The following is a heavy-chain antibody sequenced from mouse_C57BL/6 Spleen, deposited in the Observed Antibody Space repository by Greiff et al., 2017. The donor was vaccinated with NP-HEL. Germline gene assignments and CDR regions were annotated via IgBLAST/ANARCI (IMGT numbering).Heavy chain of an antibody. Sequence: QVQLKESGPELVKPGASVKISCKASGYAFSRSWMNWVKQRPGKGLEWIGRIYPGDGDTNYNGKFKGKATLTADKSSSTAYMQLSSLTSEDSAVYFCARWAYGYDGGFDYWGQGTTLTVSS. CDR1: GYAFSRSW. D-gene: IGHD2-2*01. V-gene: IGHV1-82*01. CDR2: IYPGDGDT. J-gene: IGHJ2*01. CDR3: ARWAYGYDGGFDY.